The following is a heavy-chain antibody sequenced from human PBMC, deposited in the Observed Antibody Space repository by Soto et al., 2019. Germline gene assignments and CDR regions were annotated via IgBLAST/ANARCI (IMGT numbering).Heavy chain of an antibody. V-gene: IGHV4-31*03. CDR2: IYYSGST. CDR1: GGSISSGGYY. Sequence: QVQLQESGPGLVKPSQTLSLTCTVSGGSISSGGYYWSWIRQHPGKGLEWIGYIYYSGSTYYNPSLKSRVTISVDTSKNQFSLKLSSVTVADTAVYYCARGHYSSGYAFDIWGQGTMVTVSS. J-gene: IGHJ3*02. D-gene: IGHD3-22*01. CDR3: ARGHYSSGYAFDI.